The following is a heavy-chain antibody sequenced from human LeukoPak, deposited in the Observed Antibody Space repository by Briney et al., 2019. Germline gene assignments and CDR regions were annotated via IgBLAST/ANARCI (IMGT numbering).Heavy chain of an antibody. V-gene: IGHV3-48*04. CDR2: ISSSGSTI. D-gene: IGHD3-22*01. CDR3: ARGMLVITFRTNDAFDI. Sequence: QPGGSLRLSCAASGFTFSSYSMNWVRQAPGKGLEWVSYISSSGSTIYYADSVKGRFTISRDNAKNSLYLQMNSLRAEDTAVYYCARGMLVITFRTNDAFDIWGQGTMVTVSS. CDR1: GFTFSSYS. J-gene: IGHJ3*02.